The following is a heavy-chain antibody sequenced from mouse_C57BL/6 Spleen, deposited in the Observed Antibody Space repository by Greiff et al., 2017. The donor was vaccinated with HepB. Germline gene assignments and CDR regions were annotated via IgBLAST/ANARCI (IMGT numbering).Heavy chain of an antibody. Sequence: EVKLQESGGDLVKPGGSLKLSCAASGFTFSSYGMSWVRQTPDKRLEWVATISSGGSYTYYPDSVKGRFTISRDNAKNTLYLQMSSLKSEDTAMYYCARQGYGYLYYYAMDYWGQGTSVTVSS. J-gene: IGHJ4*01. D-gene: IGHD2-2*01. CDR2: ISSGGSYT. CDR1: GFTFSSYG. V-gene: IGHV5-6*01. CDR3: ARQGYGYLYYYAMDY.